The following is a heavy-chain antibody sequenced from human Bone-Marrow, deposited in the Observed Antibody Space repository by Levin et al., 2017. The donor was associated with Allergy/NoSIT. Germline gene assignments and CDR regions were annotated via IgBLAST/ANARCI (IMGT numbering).Heavy chain of an antibody. V-gene: IGHV4-34*01. CDR1: GGSFSGYY. J-gene: IGHJ4*02. CDR3: ARGFIQWLPWGFDY. Sequence: PSETLSLTCAVYGGSFSGYYWSWIRQPPGKGLEWIGEINHSGSTNYNPSLKSRVTISVDTSKNQFSLKLSSVTAADTAVYYCARGFIQWLPWGFDYWGQGTLVTVSS. CDR2: INHSGST. D-gene: IGHD6-19*01.